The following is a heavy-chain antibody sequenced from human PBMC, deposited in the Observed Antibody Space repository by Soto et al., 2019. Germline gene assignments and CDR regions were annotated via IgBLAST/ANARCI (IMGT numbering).Heavy chain of an antibody. CDR1: GFTFSSYA. CDR2: ISASGGST. V-gene: IGHV3-23*01. D-gene: IGHD6-19*01. Sequence: EVQLLESGGGLVQPGGSLRLSCAASGFTFSSYAMSWVRQAPGKGLEWVSAISASGGSTYYADSVKGRFTISRDNSKNTLYLQLNSLRAEDTAVYYFAKEARAGIVLDYWGQGTLVTVSS. CDR3: AKEARAGIVLDY. J-gene: IGHJ4*02.